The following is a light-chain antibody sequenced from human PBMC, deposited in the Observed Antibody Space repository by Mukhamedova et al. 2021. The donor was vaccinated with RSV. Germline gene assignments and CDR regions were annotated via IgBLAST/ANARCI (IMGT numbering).Light chain of an antibody. CDR3: QQTYRAFT. V-gene: IGKV1-39*01. J-gene: IGKJ3*01. Sequence: WYQRRVHGKAPNLPIFATSSLQSGVSSRFSGSGSETDFTLTISSLEPEDFATYYCQQTYRAFTFGPGTRVDIK. CDR2: ATS.